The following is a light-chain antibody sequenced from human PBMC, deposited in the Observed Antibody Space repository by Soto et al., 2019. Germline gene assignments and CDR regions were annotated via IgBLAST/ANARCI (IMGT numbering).Light chain of an antibody. J-gene: IGKJ1*01. Sequence: DIHLTQSPSTLSASVGDRVTITCRASQSISILLAWYQQKPGKAPHLLIYATSTLEAGVSSRFSGSGSGTEFTLTISSLQPDDSGTYYCQHYNSFPWTFGQGTKVEIK. CDR1: QSISIL. CDR2: ATS. V-gene: IGKV1-5*03. CDR3: QHYNSFPWT.